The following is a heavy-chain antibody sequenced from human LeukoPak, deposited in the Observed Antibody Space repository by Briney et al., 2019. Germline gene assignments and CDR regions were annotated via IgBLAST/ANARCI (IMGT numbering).Heavy chain of an antibody. D-gene: IGHD2-8*01. CDR3: ARRMDDAFDI. J-gene: IGHJ3*02. CDR1: GGSISTYY. CDR2: IYYSGST. Sequence: PSETLSLTCTVSGGSISTYYWSWIRQPPGKGLEWIGYIYYSGSTNYNPSLKSRVTISVDTSKNQFSLKLSPVTAADTAVYYCARRMDDAFDIWGQGTMVTVSS. V-gene: IGHV4-59*01.